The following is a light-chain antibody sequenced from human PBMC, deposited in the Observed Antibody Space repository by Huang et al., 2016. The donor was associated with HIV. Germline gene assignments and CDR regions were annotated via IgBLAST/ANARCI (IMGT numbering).Light chain of an antibody. V-gene: IGKV1-39*01. CDR3: QQGFSTTIT. CDR1: QNVNTY. Sequence: DIQMTQSPPSLSASVGDSVTIACRASQNVNTYLNWYQQKPGQAPRLLIFAASRLRSGVPSRFSGSGSGTEFTLTISSLQLEDFATYYCQQGFSTTITFGQGTRLDIK. CDR2: AAS. J-gene: IGKJ5*01.